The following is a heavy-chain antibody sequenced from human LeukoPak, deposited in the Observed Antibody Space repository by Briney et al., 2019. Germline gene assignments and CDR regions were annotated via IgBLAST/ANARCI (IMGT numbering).Heavy chain of an antibody. J-gene: IGHJ4*02. CDR1: GYTFTSYD. CDR3: ARGPPNWGYDY. D-gene: IGHD7-27*01. Sequence: ASVKVSCKASGYTFTSYDFNWVRQATGQRPGWMGWMSPNSGDTGYAQKFQDRVTMTRNTSISTAYMELSSLRSDDTAVYYCARGPPNWGYDYWGPGTLVTVSS. CDR2: MSPNSGDT. V-gene: IGHV1-8*01.